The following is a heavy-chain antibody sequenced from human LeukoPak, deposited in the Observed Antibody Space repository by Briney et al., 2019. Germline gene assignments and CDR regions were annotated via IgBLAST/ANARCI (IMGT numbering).Heavy chain of an antibody. V-gene: IGHV4-4*02. D-gene: IGHD3-22*01. J-gene: IGHJ4*02. CDR2: ISLRGRT. CDR1: GGSITTTNF. CDR3: AREDMSWYDSSGYYLYYFDY. Sequence: PSETLSLTCGVSGGSITTTNFWSWVRQPPGGGLEWIGEISLRGRTQYNPSLKSRVNISIDESKNHLYLSLASVTAADTAVYYCAREDMSWYDSSGYYLYYFDYWGQGTLVTVSS.